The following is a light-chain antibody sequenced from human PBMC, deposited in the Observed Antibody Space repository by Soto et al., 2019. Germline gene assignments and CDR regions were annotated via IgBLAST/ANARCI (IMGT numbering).Light chain of an antibody. CDR2: SAS. CDR3: QQYQRIPFT. J-gene: IGKJ3*01. Sequence: EVVLTQSPATLSLSPGESATLSCRASQSVSVNFAWYQQKPGQAPRPLIYSASDRAPGIPARFSGRGSGTYFTLTISSLEPDDFAVYYCQQYQRIPFTFGPGTKVHI. V-gene: IGKV3-11*01. CDR1: QSVSVN.